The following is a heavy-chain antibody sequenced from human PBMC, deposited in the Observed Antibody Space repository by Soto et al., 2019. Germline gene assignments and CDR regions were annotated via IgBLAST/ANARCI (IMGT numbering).Heavy chain of an antibody. CDR3: AKKSPLRLSCSGGSCYVY. CDR2: ISGSGDNT. V-gene: IGHV3-23*01. D-gene: IGHD2-15*01. CDR1: GFTFSNYA. Sequence: GGSLRLSCEAPGFTFSNYAMSWVRQAPGKGLDWVSAISGSGDNTYYADSVKGRFTISRDNSKNMLYLQMRSLRVEDTAVYYCAKKSPLRLSCSGGSCYVYWGQGTLVTVSS. J-gene: IGHJ4*02.